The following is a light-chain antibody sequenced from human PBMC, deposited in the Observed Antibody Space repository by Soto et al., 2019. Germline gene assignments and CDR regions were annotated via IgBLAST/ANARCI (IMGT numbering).Light chain of an antibody. CDR2: AAS. V-gene: IGKV1-6*01. Sequence: AIQMTESPSSLSAAVGDRVTITCRASQGIRNDLGWYQQKPGKAPKLLIYAASSLQSGVPSRFSGSGSGTDFTLTISSLQPEDFATYYCQQSYSTPKTLGQGTKVDIK. CDR1: QGIRND. J-gene: IGKJ1*01. CDR3: QQSYSTPKT.